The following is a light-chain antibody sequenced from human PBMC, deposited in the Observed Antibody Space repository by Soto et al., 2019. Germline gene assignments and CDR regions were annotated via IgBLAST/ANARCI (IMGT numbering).Light chain of an antibody. CDR2: QDT. Sequence: SYELTQPPSVSVSPGQTASITCSGDNLGNKYASWYQQKPGQSPVLVIYQDTKRPSGIPERFSGSNSGNTATLTISGTQAMDEADYYCQACDSSTVVFGGGTKVTVL. CDR3: QACDSSTVV. V-gene: IGLV3-1*01. J-gene: IGLJ2*01. CDR1: NLGNKY.